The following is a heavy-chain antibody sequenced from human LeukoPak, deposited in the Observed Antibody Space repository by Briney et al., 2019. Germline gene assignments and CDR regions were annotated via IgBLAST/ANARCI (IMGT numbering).Heavy chain of an antibody. CDR3: ARETLGSGLRAPDY. D-gene: IGHD7-27*01. Sequence: PGGPLSLSCAVSEFTFRTYWFHWARKVPGKGLVWVSRINSDGSRTFYADSVRGRFTISRDNDKNTVSMQMNGLRVEDTAVYYCARETLGSGLRAPDYWGRGALVTVSS. V-gene: IGHV3-74*01. CDR2: INSDGSRT. CDR1: EFTFRTYW. J-gene: IGHJ4*02.